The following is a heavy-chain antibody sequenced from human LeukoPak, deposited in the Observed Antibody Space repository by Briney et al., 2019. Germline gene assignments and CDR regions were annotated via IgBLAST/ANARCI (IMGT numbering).Heavy chain of an antibody. D-gene: IGHD4-17*01. CDR2: IYSSGTT. V-gene: IGHV3-66*01. CDR1: GFTVSSIY. Sequence: GGSLRLSCAASGFTVSSIYMSWVRQAPGKGLEWVSSIYSSGTTYYADSVKGRLTISRDKSKNTLYLQMTSLRAEDTAVYYCASPSTVSYYYGMDVWGQGTTVTVSS. CDR3: ASPSTVSYYYGMDV. J-gene: IGHJ6*02.